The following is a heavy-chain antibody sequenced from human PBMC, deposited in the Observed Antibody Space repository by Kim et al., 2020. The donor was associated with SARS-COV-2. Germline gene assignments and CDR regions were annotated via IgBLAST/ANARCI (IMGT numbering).Heavy chain of an antibody. D-gene: IGHD1-26*01. CDR3: ARGSSSGSNYRSEYFQH. V-gene: IGHV3-74*01. J-gene: IGHJ1*01. CDR2: IKSDGSST. CDR1: GFTFSNYW. Sequence: GGSLRLSCAASGFTFSNYWMHWVRQAPGKGLVWVSRIKSDGSSTTYADSVEGRFTISRDNAKNTLYLQMNSLRAEDTAVYYCARGSSSGSNYRSEYFQHWGQGTLVTVSS.